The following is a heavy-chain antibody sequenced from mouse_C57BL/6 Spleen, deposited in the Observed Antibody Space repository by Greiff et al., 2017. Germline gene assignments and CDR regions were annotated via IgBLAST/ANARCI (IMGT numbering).Heavy chain of an antibody. CDR3: ARRGGYFDV. CDR2: IDPSDSYT. Sequence: QVQLQQPGAELVKPGASVKLSCKASGYTFTSYWMQWVKQRPGQGLEWIGEIDPSDSYTNYNQKFKGKATLTVDTSSSTAYMQLSGLTSEDSAVYYCARRGGYFDVWGKGTTVTVSS. V-gene: IGHV1-50*01. CDR1: GYTFTSYW. J-gene: IGHJ1*03.